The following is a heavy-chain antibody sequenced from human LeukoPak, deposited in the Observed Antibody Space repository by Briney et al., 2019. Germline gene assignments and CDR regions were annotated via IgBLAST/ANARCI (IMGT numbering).Heavy chain of an antibody. V-gene: IGHV4-59*01. Sequence: SETLSLTCTVSGGSISSYYWSWIRQPPGKGLEWIGYIYYSGSTNYNPSLKSRVTISVDTPKNQFSLKLSSVTAADTAVYYCASGGREAYFDYWGQGTLVTVSS. D-gene: IGHD3-16*01. J-gene: IGHJ4*02. CDR1: GGSISSYY. CDR3: ASGGREAYFDY. CDR2: IYYSGST.